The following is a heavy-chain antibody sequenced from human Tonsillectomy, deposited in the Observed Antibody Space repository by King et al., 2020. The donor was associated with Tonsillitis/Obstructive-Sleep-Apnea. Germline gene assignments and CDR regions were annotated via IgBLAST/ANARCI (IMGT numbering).Heavy chain of an antibody. V-gene: IGHV5-51*01. D-gene: IGHD3-3*01. CDR1: GYTFTSQW. J-gene: IGHJ4*02. CDR2: MFPGDSKT. CDR3: ARLPYFDLWSGPFFDY. Sequence: VQLVESGAEVKKPGESLKIACKGSGYTFTSQWIGWVRQMPGKGLEWVGIMFPGDSKTRYSPSFQVQVTISADKSINTAYLQWSSLRASDTAIYYCARLPYFDLWSGPFFDYWGQGTLVTVSS.